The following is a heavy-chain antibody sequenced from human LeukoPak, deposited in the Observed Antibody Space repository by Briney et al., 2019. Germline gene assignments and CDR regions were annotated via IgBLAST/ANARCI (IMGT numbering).Heavy chain of an antibody. V-gene: IGHV4-31*03. CDR2: IYYSGST. D-gene: IGHD2-2*01. Sequence: SQTLSLTCTVSGGSIRSGDYSWNWIRQHPGKGLEWIGYIYYSGSTHYNPSLTSRVTMSVGTSKDQFSLKLSSVTAADTAIYYCARDHTETSSLNFRNYYYYGMDIWGQGTTVIVSS. J-gene: IGHJ6*02. CDR1: GGSIRSGDYS. CDR3: ARDHTETSSLNFRNYYYYGMDI.